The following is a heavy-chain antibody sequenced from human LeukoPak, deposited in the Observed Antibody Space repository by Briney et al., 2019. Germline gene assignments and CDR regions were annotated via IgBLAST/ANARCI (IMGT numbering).Heavy chain of an antibody. CDR2: ISGTSSTV. D-gene: IGHD4-17*01. CDR3: ASSTTVTSRYYYYMDV. V-gene: IGHV3-48*01. CDR1: GFTFSTYS. J-gene: IGHJ6*03. Sequence: RGSLRLSCAASGFTFSTYSMHWVRQAPGKGLEWVSYISGTSSTVYYADSVKGRFTISRDNAKKSLYLQVNSLRAEDTAVYYCASSTTVTSRYYYYMDVWGKGTTVTVSS.